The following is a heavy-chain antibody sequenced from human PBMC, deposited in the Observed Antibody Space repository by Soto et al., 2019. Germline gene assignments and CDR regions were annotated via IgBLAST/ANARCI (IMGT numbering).Heavy chain of an antibody. CDR3: ANLIYGGNSDYFDY. CDR2: ISGSGGST. D-gene: IGHD4-17*01. Sequence: GESLKISCAASGFTFSSYAMSWVRQAPGKGLEWVSAISGSGGSTYYADSVKGRFTISRDNSKNTLYLQMNSLRAEDTAVYYCANLIYGGNSDYFDYWGQGTLVTVSS. CDR1: GFTFSSYA. V-gene: IGHV3-23*01. J-gene: IGHJ4*02.